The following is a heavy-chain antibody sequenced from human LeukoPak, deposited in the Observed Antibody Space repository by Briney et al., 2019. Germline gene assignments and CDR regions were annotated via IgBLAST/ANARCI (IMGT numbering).Heavy chain of an antibody. Sequence: SETLSLTCAVYGGSFSGYYWSWIRQPPGKGLEWIGEINHSGSTNYNPSHKSRVTISVDTSKNQFSLKLSSVTAADTAVYYCARSTPYGMDVWGQGTTVTVSS. D-gene: IGHD5/OR15-5a*01. V-gene: IGHV4-34*01. CDR1: GGSFSGYY. CDR2: INHSGST. J-gene: IGHJ6*02. CDR3: ARSTPYGMDV.